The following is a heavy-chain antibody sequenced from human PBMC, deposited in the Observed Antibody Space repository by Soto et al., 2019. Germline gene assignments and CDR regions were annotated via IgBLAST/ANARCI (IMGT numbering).Heavy chain of an antibody. V-gene: IGHV1-69*13. CDR2: IIPVFGRP. CDR1: GGSFSSFG. D-gene: IGHD5-12*01. J-gene: IGHJ1*01. Sequence: SVKVSCKASGGSFSSFGISWVRQAPGQGLEWMGGIIPVFGRPNYAQRFRGRLTITADESTNTVYLELIDLRSEDAAVYYCAREGSGYNLWGQGTQVTVYS. CDR3: AREGSGYNL.